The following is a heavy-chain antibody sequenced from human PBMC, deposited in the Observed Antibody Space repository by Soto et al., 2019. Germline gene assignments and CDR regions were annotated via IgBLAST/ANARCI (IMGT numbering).Heavy chain of an antibody. V-gene: IGHV3-23*01. J-gene: IGHJ6*02. CDR3: AKGIQLWKRTSYYYYGMDV. CDR1: GFTFSSYA. CDR2: ISGSGGST. Sequence: GGSLRLSCAASGFTFSSYAMSWVRQAPGKGLEWVSAISGSGGSTYYADSVKGRFTISRDNSKNTLYLQMNSLRAEDTAVYYSAKGIQLWKRTSYYYYGMDVWGQGTTVTVSS. D-gene: IGHD5-18*01.